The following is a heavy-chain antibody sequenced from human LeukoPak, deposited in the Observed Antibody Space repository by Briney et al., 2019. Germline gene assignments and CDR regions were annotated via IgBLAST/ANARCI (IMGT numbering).Heavy chain of an antibody. CDR3: ARDYGGNSGPDAEYFQH. D-gene: IGHD4-23*01. Sequence: GASVKVSCKASGGTFSSYAISWVRQAPGQGLEWIGGIIPIFGTANYAQKFQGRVTITADESTSTAYMELSSLRSEDTAVYYCARDYGGNSGPDAEYFQHWGQGTLVTVSS. V-gene: IGHV1-69*13. CDR2: IIPIFGTA. J-gene: IGHJ1*01. CDR1: GGTFSSYA.